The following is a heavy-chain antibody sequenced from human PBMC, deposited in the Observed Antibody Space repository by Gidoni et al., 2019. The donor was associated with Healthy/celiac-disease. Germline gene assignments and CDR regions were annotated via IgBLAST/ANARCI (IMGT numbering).Heavy chain of an antibody. V-gene: IGHV3-33*01. CDR1: GFTFSSYG. J-gene: IGHJ4*02. D-gene: IGHD3-22*01. CDR2: IWYDGSNK. CDR3: ARERTYYYDSSGVEFDY. Sequence: QVQLVESGGGVVQPGRSLRLSCAASGFTFSSYGMHWVRQAPGKGLEWVAVIWYDGSNKYYADSVKGRFTISRDNSKNTLYLQMNSLRAEDTAVYYCARERTYYYDSSGVEFDYWGQGTLVTVSS.